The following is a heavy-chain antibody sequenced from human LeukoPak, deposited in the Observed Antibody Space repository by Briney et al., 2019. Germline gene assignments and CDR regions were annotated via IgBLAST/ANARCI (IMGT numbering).Heavy chain of an antibody. Sequence: SETLSLTCTVSGGSISSYYWSWIRQPPGKGLEWIEYIYYSGSTNYNPSLKSRVTISVDTSKNQFSLKLSSVTAADTAVYYCARAAVYSSGWYFDYWGQGTLVTASS. V-gene: IGHV4-59*01. CDR1: GGSISSYY. J-gene: IGHJ4*02. CDR3: ARAAVYSSGWYFDY. D-gene: IGHD6-19*01. CDR2: IYYSGST.